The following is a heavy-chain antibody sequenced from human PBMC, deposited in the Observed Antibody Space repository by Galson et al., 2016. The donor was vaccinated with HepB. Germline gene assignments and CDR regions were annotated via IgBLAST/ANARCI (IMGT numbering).Heavy chain of an antibody. CDR3: ARGRATSVRGLVGYYFDW. Sequence: SLRLSCAGSGFMFETYWMSWVRRAPGKGLEWVANIKQDGSEKFYADSLRGRFTVSRDNAQNSVFLQMNSLRAEDTAVYYCARGRATSVRGLVGYYFDWRGQGTRVAVSS. V-gene: IGHV3-7*01. D-gene: IGHD3-10*01. CDR1: GFMFETYW. CDR2: IKQDGSEK. J-gene: IGHJ4*02.